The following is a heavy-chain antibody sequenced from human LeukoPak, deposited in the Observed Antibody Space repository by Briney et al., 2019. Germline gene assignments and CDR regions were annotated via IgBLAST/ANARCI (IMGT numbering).Heavy chain of an antibody. Sequence: GGSLRLSCAASGFTFSSYGMHWVRQAPGKGLEWVAVISYDGSNKYYADSMKGRFTISRDNSKNTLYLQMNSLRAEDTAVYYCAKDRVGATYHDAFDIWGQGTMVTVSS. D-gene: IGHD1-26*01. V-gene: IGHV3-30*18. J-gene: IGHJ3*02. CDR2: ISYDGSNK. CDR1: GFTFSSYG. CDR3: AKDRVGATYHDAFDI.